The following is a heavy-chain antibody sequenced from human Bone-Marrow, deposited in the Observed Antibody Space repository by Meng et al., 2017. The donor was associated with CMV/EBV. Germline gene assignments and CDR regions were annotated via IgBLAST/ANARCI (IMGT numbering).Heavy chain of an antibody. CDR2: IYSGGST. V-gene: IGHV3-53*01. CDR1: GFTVSSNY. J-gene: IGHJ3*02. Sequence: SCAASGFTVSSNYMSWVRQAPGKGLEWVSVIYSGGSTYYADSVKGRFTISRDNSKNTLYLQMNSLRAEDTAVYYCARESAHLRAFDIWGQGTMVTVSS. CDR3: ARESAHLRAFDI. D-gene: IGHD3-3*01.